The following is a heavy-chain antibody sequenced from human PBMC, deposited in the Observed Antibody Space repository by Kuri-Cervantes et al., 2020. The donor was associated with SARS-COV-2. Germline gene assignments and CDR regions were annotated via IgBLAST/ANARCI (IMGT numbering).Heavy chain of an antibody. CDR3: AGATIFRVDRSPVY. V-gene: IGHV3-23*01. CDR2: IDGGSYSI. CDR1: GFTFSTYA. J-gene: IGHJ4*02. Sequence: GESLKISCAASGFTFSTYAVSWVRQAPGKGLEWVSSIDGGSYSIFYADSVKGRFTISRDNSKNTLYLQMNGLTAEDTAVYYCAGATIFRVDRSPVYWGQGTLVTVSS. D-gene: IGHD3-3*01.